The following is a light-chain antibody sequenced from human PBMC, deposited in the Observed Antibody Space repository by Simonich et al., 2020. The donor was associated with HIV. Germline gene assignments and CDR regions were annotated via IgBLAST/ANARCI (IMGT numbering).Light chain of an antibody. CDR2: GAS. Sequence: IVMTQSPATLSVSPGERATLSCRASQRVSSNLAWYQQKPGQAPRLLISGASTRATGVPARFSGSGSGTEFTLTISSLQSEDFAVYYCQQHNNWPTFGQGTKLEIK. J-gene: IGKJ2*01. CDR3: QQHNNWPT. V-gene: IGKV3-15*01. CDR1: QRVSSN.